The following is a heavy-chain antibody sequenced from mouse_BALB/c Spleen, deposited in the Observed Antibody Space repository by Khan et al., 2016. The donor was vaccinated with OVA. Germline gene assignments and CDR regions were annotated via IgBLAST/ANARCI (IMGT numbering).Heavy chain of an antibody. CDR3: VRDGAYHRNDGWFAY. CDR1: GYTFTSYT. V-gene: IGHV1-4*01. Sequence: QVQLQQSGAELARPGASVKMSCKASGYTFTSYTIHWIKKRPGQGLEWNGYINPSNGYTNYNQKFKDKATLTTDKSSTTAYLQLSSLTSDDSAVYNCVRDGAYHRNDGWFAYWGQGTLVTVSA. CDR2: INPSNGYT. D-gene: IGHD2-14*01. J-gene: IGHJ3*01.